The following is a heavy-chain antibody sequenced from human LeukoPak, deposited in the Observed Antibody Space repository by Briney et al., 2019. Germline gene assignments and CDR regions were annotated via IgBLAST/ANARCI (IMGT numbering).Heavy chain of an antibody. D-gene: IGHD3-9*01. CDR1: GGSFSGYY. CDR2: INHSGST. CDR3: ARGDLTALTPFDY. Sequence: SETLSLTCAVYGGSFSGYYWSWIRQPPGKGLEWIGEINHSGSTNYNPSLKSRVTISVDTSKNQFSLKLSSVTAADTAVYYCARGDLTALTPFDYWGQGALVTVSS. J-gene: IGHJ4*02. V-gene: IGHV4-34*01.